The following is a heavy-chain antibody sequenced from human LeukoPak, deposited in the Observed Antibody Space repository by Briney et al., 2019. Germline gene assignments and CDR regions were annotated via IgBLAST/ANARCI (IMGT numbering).Heavy chain of an antibody. CDR2: IYYSGST. CDR1: GGSISSSSYY. D-gene: IGHD4-17*01. J-gene: IGHJ2*01. CDR3: ARGLSTVTTNLWYFDL. V-gene: IGHV4-39*07. Sequence: SETLSLTCTVSGGSISSSSYYWGWIRQPPGKGLEWIGSIYYSGSTYYNPSLKSRVTISVDTSKNQFSLKLSSVTAADTAVYYCARGLSTVTTNLWYFDLWGRGTLVTVSS.